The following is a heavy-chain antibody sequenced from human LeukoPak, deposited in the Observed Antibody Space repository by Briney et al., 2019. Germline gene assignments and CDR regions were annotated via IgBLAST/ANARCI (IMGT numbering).Heavy chain of an antibody. D-gene: IGHD2-2*01. Sequence: GASVKVSCKASGYTFTSYDINWVRQATGQGLEWMGWMNPNSGNTGYAQKFQGRVTITRNTSISTAYMELSSLRSEDTAEYYCARARIDCSSTSCDDAFDIWGQGTMVTVSS. CDR2: MNPNSGNT. V-gene: IGHV1-8*03. CDR1: GYTFTSYD. CDR3: ARARIDCSSTSCDDAFDI. J-gene: IGHJ3*02.